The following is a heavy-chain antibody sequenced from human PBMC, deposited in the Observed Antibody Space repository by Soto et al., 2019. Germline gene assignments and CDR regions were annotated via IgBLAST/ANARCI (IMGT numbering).Heavy chain of an antibody. CDR1: GFSLSSPGVG. Sequence: QITLKESGPTLVKPTQTLTLTCTFSGFSLSSPGVGVGWFRQPPGKALECFALIYWNDDKRYRPSLKSRLTLTKDTSKNQVVLTMTNMDPVDTATYYCAHKEDRNHCFDPWGQGTLVTVSS. J-gene: IGHJ5*02. V-gene: IGHV2-5*01. CDR2: IYWNDDK. CDR3: AHKEDRNHCFDP.